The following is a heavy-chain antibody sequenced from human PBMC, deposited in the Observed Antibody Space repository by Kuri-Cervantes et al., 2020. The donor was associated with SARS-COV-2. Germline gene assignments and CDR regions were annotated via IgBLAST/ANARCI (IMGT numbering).Heavy chain of an antibody. D-gene: IGHD4-11*01. J-gene: IGHJ4*02. CDR1: GFTFDDYA. V-gene: IGHV3-23*01. CDR2: ISGSSGGT. Sequence: GGSLRLSCAASGFTFDDYAMHWVRQAPGKGLEWISGISGSSGGTYYADSVKGRFTISRDSSNNTLYLQMNSLRAEDTAIYYCAKGDYSSWSYFDYWGQGMLVTVSS. CDR3: AKGDYSSWSYFDY.